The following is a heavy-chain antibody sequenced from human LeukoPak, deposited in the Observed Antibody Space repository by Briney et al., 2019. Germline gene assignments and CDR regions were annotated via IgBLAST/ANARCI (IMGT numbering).Heavy chain of an antibody. J-gene: IGHJ4*02. CDR2: MWYDGSNK. V-gene: IGHV3-33*03. D-gene: IGHD1-1*01. CDR1: GFTFNSYG. Sequence: GGSLRLSCAASGFTFNSYGMHWVRQAPGKGLEWVAVMWYDGSNKYYADSVKGRFTISRDDSKNTLYLQMNSLRGEDSAIYYCAKGQELDDGVFDSWGQGTLVTVSS. CDR3: AKGQELDDGVFDS.